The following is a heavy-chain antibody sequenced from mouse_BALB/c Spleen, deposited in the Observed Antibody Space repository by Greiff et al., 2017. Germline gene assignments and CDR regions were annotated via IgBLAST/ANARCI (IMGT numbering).Heavy chain of an antibody. V-gene: IGHV1-18*01. CDR1: GYTFTDYN. J-gene: IGHJ1*01. CDR3: ARILYGSSYWYFDV. CDR2: INPNNGGT. D-gene: IGHD1-1*01. Sequence: VQLQQSGPELVKPGASVKIPCKASGYTFTDYNMDWVKQSHGKSLEWIGDINPNNGGTIYNQKFKGKATLTVDKSSSTAYMELRSLTSEDTAVYYCARILYGSSYWYFDVWGAGTTVTVSS.